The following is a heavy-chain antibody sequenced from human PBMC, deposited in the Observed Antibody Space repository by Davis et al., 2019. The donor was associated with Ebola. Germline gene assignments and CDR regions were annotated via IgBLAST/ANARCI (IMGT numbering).Heavy chain of an antibody. CDR3: ARVSGDYTTFDY. D-gene: IGHD4-17*01. J-gene: IGHJ4*02. CDR1: GYTFTGYY. CDR2: INPNSVGT. V-gene: IGHV1-2*04. Sequence: AASLKVSCKASGYTFTGYYMHWVRQPPGQGVELMGWINPNSVGTNYAQKFPGWVTMTRDTSISTAYMELSRLRSDDTAVYYCARVSGDYTTFDYWGQGTLDTVSS.